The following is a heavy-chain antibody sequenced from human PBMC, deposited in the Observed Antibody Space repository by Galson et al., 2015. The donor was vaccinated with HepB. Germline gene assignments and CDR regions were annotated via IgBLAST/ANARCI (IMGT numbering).Heavy chain of an antibody. D-gene: IGHD4-17*01. CDR1: GFTFSSYA. Sequence: SLRLSCAASGFTFSSYAMSWVRQAPGKGLEWVSAISGSGGSTYYADSVKGRFTISRDNSKNTLYLQMNSLRAEDTAVYYCAKVGSPFGYGDYVWLFSFWGQGTLVTVSS. J-gene: IGHJ4*02. V-gene: IGHV3-23*01. CDR3: AKVGSPFGYGDYVWLFSF. CDR2: ISGSGGST.